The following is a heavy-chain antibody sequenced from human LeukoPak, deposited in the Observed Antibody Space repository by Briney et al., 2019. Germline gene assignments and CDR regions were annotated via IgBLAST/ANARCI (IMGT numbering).Heavy chain of an antibody. J-gene: IGHJ4*02. CDR1: GFTFSSYS. D-gene: IGHD3-3*01. CDR2: ISSSSTYI. V-gene: IGHV3-21*01. CDR3: AKDPAGGHYDFWTGFYRFES. Sequence: GGSLRLSCAASGFTFSSYSMNWVRQAPGKGLEWVSSISSSSTYIYYVDSAKGRFTISRDNAKNALYLQMNSLRAEDTAVYYCAKDPAGGHYDFWTGFYRFESWGQGTLVTVSS.